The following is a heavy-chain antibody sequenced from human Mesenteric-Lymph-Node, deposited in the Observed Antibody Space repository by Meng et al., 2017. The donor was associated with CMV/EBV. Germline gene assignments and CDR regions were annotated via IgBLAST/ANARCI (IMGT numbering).Heavy chain of an antibody. V-gene: IGHV3-23*01. CDR1: GFTFSSYA. CDR2: ISGSGGST. CDR3: AKGYCSSTSCYTGRAFDI. Sequence: GESLKISCAASGFTFSSYAMSWVRQAPGKGLEWVSAISGSGGSTYYADSVKGRFTIPRDNSKNTLYLQMNSLRAEDTAVYYCAKGYCSSTSCYTGRAFDIWGQGTMVTVSS. J-gene: IGHJ3*02. D-gene: IGHD2-2*02.